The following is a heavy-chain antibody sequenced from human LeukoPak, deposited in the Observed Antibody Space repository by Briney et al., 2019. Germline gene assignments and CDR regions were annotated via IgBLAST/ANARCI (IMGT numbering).Heavy chain of an antibody. Sequence: ASVKVSCKASGGTFSSYAISWVRQAPGQGLEWMGGIIPIFGTANYAQKFQGRVTITADESTSTAYMELSSLRSEDTAVYYCANHYPYVLDAFDIWGQGTMVTVSS. D-gene: IGHD3/OR15-3a*01. V-gene: IGHV1-69*13. CDR2: IIPIFGTA. CDR3: ANHYPYVLDAFDI. CDR1: GGTFSSYA. J-gene: IGHJ3*02.